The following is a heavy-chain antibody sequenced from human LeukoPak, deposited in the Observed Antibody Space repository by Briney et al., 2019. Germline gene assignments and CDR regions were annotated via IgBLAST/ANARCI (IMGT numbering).Heavy chain of an antibody. J-gene: IGHJ3*02. D-gene: IGHD3-10*01. V-gene: IGHV4-59*08. CDR2: IYYSGST. CDR3: ARAGELATDAFDI. CDR1: GGSISSYY. Sequence: SETLSLTCTVSGGSISSYYWSWIRQPPGKGLEGIGYIYYSGSTNYNPSLKSRVTISVDTSKNQFSLKLSSVTAADTAVYYCARAGELATDAFDIWGQGTMVTVSS.